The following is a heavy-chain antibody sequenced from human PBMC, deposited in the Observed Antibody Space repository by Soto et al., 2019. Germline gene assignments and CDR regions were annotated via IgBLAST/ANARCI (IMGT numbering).Heavy chain of an antibody. V-gene: IGHV1-69*02. J-gene: IGHJ4*02. D-gene: IGHD4-17*01. CDR3: AAEYGGNAA. CDR2: IIPILGIA. Sequence: QVQLVQSGAEVKKPGSSVKVSCKASGGTFSSYTISWVRQAPGQGLEWMGRIIPILGIANYAQKFQGRVTMTADKTTRRAFRELSSVGSEDAAVDDCAAEYGGNAAWGQGTLVTVSS. CDR1: GGTFSSYT.